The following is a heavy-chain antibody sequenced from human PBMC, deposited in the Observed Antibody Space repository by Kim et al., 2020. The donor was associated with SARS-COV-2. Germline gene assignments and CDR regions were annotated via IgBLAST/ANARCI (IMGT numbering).Heavy chain of an antibody. Sequence: SETLSLTCAVYGGSFSGYYWSWIRQPPGKGLEWIGEINHSGSTNYNPSFKSRVTISVDTSKNQFSLKLSSVTAAATAVYYCARVGRFLEWLLSNHYYYYMDVWGKGTTVTVSS. CDR2: INHSGST. D-gene: IGHD3-3*01. V-gene: IGHV4-34*01. CDR3: ARVGRFLEWLLSNHYYYYMDV. CDR1: GGSFSGYY. J-gene: IGHJ6*03.